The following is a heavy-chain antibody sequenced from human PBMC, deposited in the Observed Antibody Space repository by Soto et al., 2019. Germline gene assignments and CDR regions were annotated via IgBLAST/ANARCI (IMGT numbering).Heavy chain of an antibody. CDR2: IVVGSGNT. V-gene: IGHV1-58*02. D-gene: IGHD1-26*01. CDR1: GFTFTSSA. CDR3: AATVRIVGAPTEPPNYGMDV. Sequence: QTQLVQSGPEVKKPGTSVKVSCKASGFTFTSSAMQWVRQARGQRLEWIGWIVVGSGNTNYAQKFQERVTITRDMSTSTAYMELSSLRSEDTAVYYCAATVRIVGAPTEPPNYGMDVWGQGTTVTVSS. J-gene: IGHJ6*02.